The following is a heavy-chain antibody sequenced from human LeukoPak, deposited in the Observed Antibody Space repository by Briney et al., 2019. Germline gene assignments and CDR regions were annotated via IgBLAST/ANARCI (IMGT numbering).Heavy chain of an antibody. D-gene: IGHD3-3*01. CDR3: ARDRFGDLNYFNY. Sequence: SETLSLTCTVSGGSISSYFWSWIRQPAGKGLEWIGRIYTSGSTNYNPSLKSRVTISADKSTNQFSLKLSSVTAADTAVYYCARDRFGDLNYFNYWGQGTLVTVSS. CDR2: IYTSGST. J-gene: IGHJ4*02. CDR1: GGSISSYF. V-gene: IGHV4-4*07.